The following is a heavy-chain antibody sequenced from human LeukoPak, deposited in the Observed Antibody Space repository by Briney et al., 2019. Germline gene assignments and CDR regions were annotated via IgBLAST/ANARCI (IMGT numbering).Heavy chain of an antibody. CDR1: GFTFSSYS. CDR3: ARDSERWLQSGPGGY. J-gene: IGHJ4*02. CDR2: ISSSSSYV. Sequence: PGGSLRLSCAASGFTFSSYSMNWVRQAPGKGLEWVSSISSSSSYVYYADSVKGRLTISRDNAKNSLYLQMNSLRAEDTAVYYCARDSERWLQSGPGGYWGQGTLVTVSS. V-gene: IGHV3-21*01. D-gene: IGHD5-24*01.